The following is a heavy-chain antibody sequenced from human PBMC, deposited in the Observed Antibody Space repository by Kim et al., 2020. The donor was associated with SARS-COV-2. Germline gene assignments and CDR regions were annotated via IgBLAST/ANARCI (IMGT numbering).Heavy chain of an antibody. CDR1: GYSFTSYW. CDR3: ATSLWGRRAGLYDILTGYRDY. J-gene: IGHJ4*02. D-gene: IGHD3-9*01. V-gene: IGHV5-51*01. CDR2: IYPGDSDT. Sequence: GESLKISCKGSGYSFTSYWIGWVRQMPGKGLEWMGIIYPGDSDTRYSPSFQGQVTISADKSISTAYLQWSSLKASDTAMYYCATSLWGRRAGLYDILTGYRDYWGQGTLVTVSS.